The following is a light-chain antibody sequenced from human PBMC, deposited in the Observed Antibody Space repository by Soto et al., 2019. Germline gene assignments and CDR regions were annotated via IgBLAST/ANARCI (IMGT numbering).Light chain of an antibody. CDR3: SSYTTSSTLL. CDR2: EGS. J-gene: IGLJ2*01. Sequence: QSALTQPASVSGSPGQSITISCTGTSSDVGGYNYVSWYQQHPGKVPKLIIYEGSNRPPGVSNRLSGSKSGNTASLPISGLQAEDEADYYCSSYTTSSTLLFGGGTKLTLL. CDR1: SSDVGGYNY. V-gene: IGLV2-14*01.